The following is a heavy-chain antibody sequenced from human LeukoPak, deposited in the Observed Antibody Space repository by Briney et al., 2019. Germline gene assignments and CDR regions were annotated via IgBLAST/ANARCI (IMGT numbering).Heavy chain of an antibody. D-gene: IGHD6-13*01. J-gene: IGHJ4*02. CDR2: IYYSGST. V-gene: IGHV4-59*08. CDR3: ARHNEQQPWYFDY. CDR1: GGSISSYY. Sequence: PSETLSLTCTVSGGSISSYYWSWIRQPPGKGLEWIGYIYYSGSTNYNPSLKSRVTMSVDTSKNQFSLKLSSVTAADTAVYYCARHNEQQPWYFDYWGQGTLVTVSS.